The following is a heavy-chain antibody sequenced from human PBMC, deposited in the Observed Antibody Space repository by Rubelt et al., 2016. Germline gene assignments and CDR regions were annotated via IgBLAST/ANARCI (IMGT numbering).Heavy chain of an antibody. CDR2: ITSSGGST. J-gene: IGHJ6*02. Sequence: GESGGGLVQPGGSLRLSCSASGFTFSAYAMHWVRQAPGKGLEYVSAITSSGGSTYYADSVKGRFTISRDNSKNTLYLQVNSLRADDTAVYYCVRADYYGMDVWGQGTTVTVSS. CDR3: VRADYYGMDV. V-gene: IGHV3-64*04. CDR1: GFTFSAYA.